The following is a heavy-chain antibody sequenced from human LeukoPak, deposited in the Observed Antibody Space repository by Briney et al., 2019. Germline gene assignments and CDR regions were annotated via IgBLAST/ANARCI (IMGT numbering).Heavy chain of an antibody. D-gene: IGHD4-23*01. V-gene: IGHV3-30*02. CDR2: ISHDGTVE. Sequence: PGGSLRLSCAASGFTFSSYGMHWVRQAPGKGLECVAFISHDGTVEKFADSVKGRFTISRDNSKNTLYLQMNSLRAEDTAVYYCARDYGGHSRGYFDYWGQGTLVTVSS. J-gene: IGHJ4*02. CDR1: GFTFSSYG. CDR3: ARDYGGHSRGYFDY.